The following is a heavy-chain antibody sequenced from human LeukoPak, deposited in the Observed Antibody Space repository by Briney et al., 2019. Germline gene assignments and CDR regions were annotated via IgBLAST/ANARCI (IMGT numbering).Heavy chain of an antibody. D-gene: IGHD6-13*01. V-gene: IGHV3-53*01. CDR3: AGRQLVRLADAFDI. Sequence: PGGSLRLSCAASGFTVSSNYMSWVRQAPGKGLEWVSVTYSGGSTYYADSVKGRFTISRDNSKNTLYLQMNSLRAEDTAVYYCAGRQLVRLADAFDIWGQGTMVTVSS. CDR1: GFTVSSNY. CDR2: TYSGGST. J-gene: IGHJ3*02.